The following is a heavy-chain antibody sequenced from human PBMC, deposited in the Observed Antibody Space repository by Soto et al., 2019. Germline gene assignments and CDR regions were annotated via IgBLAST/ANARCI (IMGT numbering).Heavy chain of an antibody. CDR1: GYTFSDCR. Sequence: ASVKVSCKASGYTFSDCRMHWVRQAPGQGLEWMGIINPSGGATTYAQKLQGRVTMTRDTSTSTVYMDLSSLTSEDTAVYYCARDGAHRWIDYWGQGTLVTVCS. D-gene: IGHD1-26*01. J-gene: IGHJ4*02. CDR3: ARDGAHRWIDY. V-gene: IGHV1-46*01. CDR2: INPSGGAT.